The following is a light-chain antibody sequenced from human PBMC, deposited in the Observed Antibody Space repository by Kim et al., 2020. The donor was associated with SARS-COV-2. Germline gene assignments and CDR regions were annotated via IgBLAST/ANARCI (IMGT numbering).Light chain of an antibody. J-gene: IGKJ4*01. CDR2: AAS. CDR1: QGITNY. V-gene: IGKV1-16*01. Sequence: ASVGDRVTITWRASQGITNYLGWVQPKPGNAPKSLIYAASSLQTGVSSRFSGSGSGTDFTLTISSLQPEDFATYYCYQYTRHPLPFGGGTKVDIK. CDR3: YQYTRHPLP.